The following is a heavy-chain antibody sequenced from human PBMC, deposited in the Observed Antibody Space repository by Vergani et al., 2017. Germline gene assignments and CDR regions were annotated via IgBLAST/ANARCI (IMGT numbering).Heavy chain of an antibody. D-gene: IGHD3-10*01. V-gene: IGHV3-23*03. CDR3: ARVPNYYGSGSYLSYYYGMDV. CDR2: IYSGGST. J-gene: IGHJ6*02. CDR1: GFTFSSYA. Sequence: EVQLLESGGGLVQPGGSLRLSCAASGFTFSSYAMSWVRQAPGKGLEWVSVIYSGGSTYYADSVKGRFTISRDNSKNTLYLQMNSLRAEDTAVYYCARVPNYYGSGSYLSYYYGMDVWGQGTTVTVSS.